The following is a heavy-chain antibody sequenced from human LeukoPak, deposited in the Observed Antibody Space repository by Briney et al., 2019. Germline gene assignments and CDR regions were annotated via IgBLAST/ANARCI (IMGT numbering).Heavy chain of an antibody. J-gene: IGHJ5*02. CDR2: VYYSGIT. Sequence: SETLSLTCTVSGGSISSYYWSWIRQPPGKGLEWIGYVYYSGITNYNPSLKSRVTISVDTSKNRFSLKLTSVTAADTAVYYCARHMGYCSSTSTCNPWFDPWGQGTLVTVSS. D-gene: IGHD2-2*01. V-gene: IGHV4-59*08. CDR3: ARHMGYCSSTSTCNPWFDP. CDR1: GGSISSYY.